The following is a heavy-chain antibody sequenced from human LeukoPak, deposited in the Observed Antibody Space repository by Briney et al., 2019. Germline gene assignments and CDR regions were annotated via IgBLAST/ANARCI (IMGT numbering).Heavy chain of an antibody. CDR2: IYYSGST. CDR3: ARHPLRGGFDY. V-gene: IGHV4-59*08. J-gene: IGHJ4*02. CDR1: GGSISSYY. Sequence: SETLSLTCTVSGGSISSYYWSWIRQPPGKGLEWIGYIYYSGSTKYNPSLKSRVTISVDTSKNQFSLKLNSVTAADTAVYFCARHPLRGGFDYWGQGTLVTVSS.